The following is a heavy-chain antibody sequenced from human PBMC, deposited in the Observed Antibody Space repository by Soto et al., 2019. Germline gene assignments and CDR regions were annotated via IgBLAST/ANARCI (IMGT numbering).Heavy chain of an antibody. V-gene: IGHV3-53*01. Sequence: EVQLVESGGGLIQPGGSLRLSCAASGFTVSSNYMSWVRQAPEKGLEWVSVIYSGGSTYYADSVKGRFTISRDNSKNTLYLQMNSLRAEDTAVYYCARVRSWQWLVPGAFDIWGQGTMVTVSS. D-gene: IGHD6-19*01. CDR2: IYSGGST. CDR1: GFTVSSNY. CDR3: ARVRSWQWLVPGAFDI. J-gene: IGHJ3*02.